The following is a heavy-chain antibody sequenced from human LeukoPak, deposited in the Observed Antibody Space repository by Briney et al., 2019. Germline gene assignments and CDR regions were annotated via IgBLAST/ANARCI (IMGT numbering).Heavy chain of an antibody. V-gene: IGHV4-34*01. CDR3: ARGRLYDYVWGSYRYYWFDP. D-gene: IGHD3-16*02. J-gene: IGHJ5*02. CDR2: INHSGST. CDR1: GGSFSGYY. Sequence: PSETLSLTCAVYGGSFSGYYWSWIRQPPRKGLEWIGEINHSGSTNYNPSLKSRVTISVDTSKNQFSLKLSSVTAADTAVYYCARGRLYDYVWGSYRYYWFDPWGQGTLVTVSS.